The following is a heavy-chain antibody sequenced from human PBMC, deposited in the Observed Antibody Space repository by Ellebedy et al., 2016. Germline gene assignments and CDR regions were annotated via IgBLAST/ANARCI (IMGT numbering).Heavy chain of an antibody. J-gene: IGHJ4*02. CDR2: ISATNVK. D-gene: IGHD2-8*01. V-gene: IGHV3-69-1*02. CDR1: GLSVRYSS. Sequence: GESLKISXEASGLSVRYSSMNWVRQAPGRGLEWVAYISATNVKFYADSVKGRFSISRYNAKKSVYLQMDSLRVDDTAVYYCAKDLPNWANDYWGQGVLVTVSS. CDR3: AKDLPNWANDY.